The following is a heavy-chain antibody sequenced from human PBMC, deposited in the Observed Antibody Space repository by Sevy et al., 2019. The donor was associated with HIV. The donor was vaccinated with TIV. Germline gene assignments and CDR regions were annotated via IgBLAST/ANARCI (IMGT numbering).Heavy chain of an antibody. Sequence: GGSLRLSCAASGFTFSTYTMNWVRQAPGKGLEWVSSISSSSSYIYYADSVKGRFTISRDNAKNSLYLQMNSLRVEDTAVYYCARAAYYCSTTSRYIDHWGQGTLVTVSS. D-gene: IGHD2-2*02. CDR1: GFTFSTYT. V-gene: IGHV3-21*01. CDR3: ARAAYYCSTTSRYIDH. J-gene: IGHJ4*02. CDR2: ISSSSSYI.